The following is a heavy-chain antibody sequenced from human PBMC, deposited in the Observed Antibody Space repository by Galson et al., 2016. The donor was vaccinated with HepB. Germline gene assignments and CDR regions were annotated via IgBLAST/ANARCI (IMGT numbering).Heavy chain of an antibody. Sequence: SLRLSCAASGFTFGSFGMHWVRQPPGKGLEWLAVISYDGSNKNYADSVKGRFTISRDNSKNTLYLQMNTLGPEDTAIYYCGRWKGAGDANWHEPWGQGTLVTVSS. D-gene: IGHD4-17*01. V-gene: IGHV3-30*03. J-gene: IGHJ5*02. CDR3: GRWKGAGDANWHEP. CDR1: GFTFGSFG. CDR2: ISYDGSNK.